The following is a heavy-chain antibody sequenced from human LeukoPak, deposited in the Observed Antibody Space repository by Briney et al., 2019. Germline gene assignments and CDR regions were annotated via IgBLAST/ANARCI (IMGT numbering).Heavy chain of an antibody. CDR1: GDSISSGSYY. CDR3: ARGSSYYYDSSGPYNSFDY. D-gene: IGHD3-22*01. Sequence: PSETLSLTCTVSGDSISSGSYYWNWIRQSAGGGLEWIGRIYTSGSTNYNPSLKSRVTISVDTSKNQFSLKLSSVTAADTAVYYCARGSSYYYDSSGPYNSFDYWGQGTLVTVSS. CDR2: IYTSGST. V-gene: IGHV4-61*02. J-gene: IGHJ4*02.